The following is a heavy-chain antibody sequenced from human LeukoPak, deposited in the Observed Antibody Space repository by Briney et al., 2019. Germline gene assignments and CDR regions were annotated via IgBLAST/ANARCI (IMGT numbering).Heavy chain of an antibody. J-gene: IGHJ5*02. Sequence: SGTLSLTCAVSGGSGGSISSSNWWNWVRQPPGKGLEWIGEIYHSGSTYYNPSLKSRVTISVDRSKNQFSLKLSSVTAADTAVYYCARALPPYYYGSGGWFDPWGQGTLVTVSS. V-gene: IGHV4-4*02. CDR1: GGSGGSISSSNW. CDR2: IYHSGST. D-gene: IGHD3-10*01. CDR3: ARALPPYYYGSGGWFDP.